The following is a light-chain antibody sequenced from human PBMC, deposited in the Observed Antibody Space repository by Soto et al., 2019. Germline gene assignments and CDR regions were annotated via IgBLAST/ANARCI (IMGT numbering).Light chain of an antibody. CDR1: QNVYNNY. J-gene: IGKJ4*01. V-gene: IGKV3-20*01. Sequence: EIVLTQSPGTLSLSPGERATLSCRASQNVYNNYIAWYQQKPGQAPRTVIYGASIRATGIPDRSSGSGSGTDFTLSISRLEPEDSAVYYCQRYGSSITVGGGTKVDIK. CDR2: GAS. CDR3: QRYGSSIT.